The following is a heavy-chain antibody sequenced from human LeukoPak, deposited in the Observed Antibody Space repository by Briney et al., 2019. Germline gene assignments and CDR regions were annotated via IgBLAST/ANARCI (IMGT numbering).Heavy chain of an antibody. V-gene: IGHV4-34*01. J-gene: IGHJ5*02. CDR1: GGSFSGYY. CDR3: ARGWSWEDWFDP. D-gene: IGHD1-26*01. Sequence: SSETLSLTCAVYGGSFSGYYWSWIRQPPGKGLEWIGEINHSGSTNYNPSLKSRATISVDTSKNQFSLKLSSVTAADTAVYYCARGWSWEDWFDPWGQGTLVTVSS. CDR2: INHSGST.